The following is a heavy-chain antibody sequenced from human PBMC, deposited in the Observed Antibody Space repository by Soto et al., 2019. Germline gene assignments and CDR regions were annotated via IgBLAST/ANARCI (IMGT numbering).Heavy chain of an antibody. CDR3: NSGSYYSSI. CDR2: IRAKSNKYAT. CDR1: GFSFSGSA. Sequence: GSLRLSCAASGFSFSGSAIHWVRQASGKGLEWVGRIRAKSNKYATLYAESLKGRFTISRDDSQTTEYLEMNSLKTEDTAVYYCNSGSYYSSIWGQGTLATVSS. D-gene: IGHD1-26*01. V-gene: IGHV3-73*01. J-gene: IGHJ4*02.